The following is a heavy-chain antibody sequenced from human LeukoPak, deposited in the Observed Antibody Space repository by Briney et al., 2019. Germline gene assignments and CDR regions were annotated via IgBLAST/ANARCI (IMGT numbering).Heavy chain of an antibody. D-gene: IGHD6-19*01. CDR1: GYTFTTFD. V-gene: IGHV1-8*01. CDR3: ARGVLLSVAGMSTYFDS. Sequence: GASVKVSCKASGYTFTTFDVNWVRQATGQGLEWMGWMNPNSANTGYAHKFQGRVTMTRDTSISTAYLELSSLRSEDTAVYYCARGVLLSVAGMSTYFDSWGQGTLVTVSS. J-gene: IGHJ4*02. CDR2: MNPNSANT.